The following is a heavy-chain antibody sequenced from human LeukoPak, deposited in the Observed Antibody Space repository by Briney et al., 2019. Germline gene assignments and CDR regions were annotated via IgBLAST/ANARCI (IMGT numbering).Heavy chain of an antibody. J-gene: IGHJ6*03. CDR3: AREKQQLISYYYYYMGV. CDR1: GGSISSYY. D-gene: IGHD6-13*01. V-gene: IGHV4-59*12. Sequence: SETLSLTCTVSGGSISSYYWSWIRQPPGKGLEWIGYIYYSGSTNYNPSLKSRVTISVDTSKNQFSLKLSSVTAADTAVYYCAREKQQLISYYYYYMGVWGKGTTVTVSS. CDR2: IYYSGST.